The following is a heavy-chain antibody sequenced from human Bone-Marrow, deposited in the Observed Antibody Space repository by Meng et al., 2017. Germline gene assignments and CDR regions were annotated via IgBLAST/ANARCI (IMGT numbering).Heavy chain of an antibody. V-gene: IGHV1-69*06. Sequence: QVPLVHAGAVVDEPATPVRVSCKAAGGNVSSYGIMWVRQDPVQGLEWMRSISLIFGTANYAQTSQGRVTIAAHKPTSTAYMELSSLRSEDTAVYYCARGHLNRLLGFGELIDYWGQGTLVTVSS. CDR1: GGNVSSYG. CDR2: ISLIFGTA. CDR3: ARGHLNRLLGFGELIDY. D-gene: IGHD3-10*01. J-gene: IGHJ4*02.